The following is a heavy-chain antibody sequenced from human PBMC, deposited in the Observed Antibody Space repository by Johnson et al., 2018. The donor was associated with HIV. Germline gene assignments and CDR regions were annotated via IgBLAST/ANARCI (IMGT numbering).Heavy chain of an antibody. Sequence: VQLVESGGGLVQPGGSLRLSCAASGFIFDDYGMSWVRQVPGKGLEWVSGINWNGASTGYADSVKGRFTISRDNAEDSLYLQMDSLRAEDTALYYCARDRKYNFWSGYDTWGQGTMVSVSS. D-gene: IGHD3-3*01. CDR1: GFIFDDYG. V-gene: IGHV3-20*04. J-gene: IGHJ3*01. CDR2: INWNGAST. CDR3: ARDRKYNFWSGYDT.